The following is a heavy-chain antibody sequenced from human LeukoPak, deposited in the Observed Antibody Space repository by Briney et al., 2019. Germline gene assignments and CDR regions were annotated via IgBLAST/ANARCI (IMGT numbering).Heavy chain of an antibody. Sequence: GGSLRLSCAASGFTFSSYWMTWVRQAPGKGLEWVSAISGSGADTFYADSVKGRFTISRDNSKNTMYLQMNSLRAEDTATYYCAKGPVVPVATYYFDYWGQGTLVTVSS. CDR1: GFTFSSYW. V-gene: IGHV3-23*01. D-gene: IGHD2-2*01. CDR3: AKGPVVPVATYYFDY. J-gene: IGHJ4*02. CDR2: ISGSGADT.